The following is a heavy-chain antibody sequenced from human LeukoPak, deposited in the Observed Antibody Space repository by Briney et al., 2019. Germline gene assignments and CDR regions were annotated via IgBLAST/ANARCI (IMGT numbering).Heavy chain of an antibody. J-gene: IGHJ4*02. CDR2: IYSGGST. CDR1: GFTVSSNY. Sequence: GGSLRLSCAASGFTVSSNYMSWVRQAPGKGLEWVSVIYSGGSTYYADSVKGRFTISRDNYKNTLCLQMNSLRAEDTAVYYCARGRPGYYFDYWGQGTLVTVSS. CDR3: ARGRPGYYFDY. V-gene: IGHV3-53*01. D-gene: IGHD3-10*01.